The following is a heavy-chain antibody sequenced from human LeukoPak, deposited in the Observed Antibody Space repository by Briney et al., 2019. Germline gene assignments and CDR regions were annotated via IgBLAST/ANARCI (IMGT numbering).Heavy chain of an antibody. J-gene: IGHJ4*02. CDR1: GFTFSSRW. CDR2: INTDGSIT. D-gene: IGHD6-19*01. Sequence: GGSLRLSCAASGFTFSSRWMHWVRQAPGKGPVWVSRINTDGSITTYADSVKGRFTISRDNAKSTLYLQMNSLRAEDTAVYYCARQRAVAANIIDNWGQGTRVTVSS. V-gene: IGHV3-74*01. CDR3: ARQRAVAANIIDN.